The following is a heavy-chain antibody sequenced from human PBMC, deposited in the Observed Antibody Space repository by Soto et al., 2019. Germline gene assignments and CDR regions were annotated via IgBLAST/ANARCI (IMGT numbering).Heavy chain of an antibody. Sequence: SVTLPLTCTVSGGSISSYYWSWIRQPPGKGLEWIGYIYYSGSTNYDPSLKSRVTISVDTSKNQFSLKLSSVTAADTAVYYCARAYGGYADYWGQGALVTVSS. CDR2: IYYSGST. CDR1: GGSISSYY. CDR3: ARAYGGYADY. J-gene: IGHJ4*02. D-gene: IGHD5-12*01. V-gene: IGHV4-59*01.